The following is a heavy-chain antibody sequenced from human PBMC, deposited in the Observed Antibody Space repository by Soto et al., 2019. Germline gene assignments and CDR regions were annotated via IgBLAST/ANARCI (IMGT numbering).Heavy chain of an antibody. CDR1: GGSINSHDHY. Sequence: SETLSLTCIVSGGSINSHDHYWSWIRQLPGKGLEWIGHIYRSGSTSYNPSLKSRVTISVDTSKNQFSLKLSSVTAADTAVYYCATPWYYDFWSGYYPASDYYGMDVWGQGTTVTVSS. J-gene: IGHJ6*02. CDR3: ATPWYYDFWSGYYPASDYYGMDV. CDR2: IYRSGST. V-gene: IGHV4-39*01. D-gene: IGHD3-3*01.